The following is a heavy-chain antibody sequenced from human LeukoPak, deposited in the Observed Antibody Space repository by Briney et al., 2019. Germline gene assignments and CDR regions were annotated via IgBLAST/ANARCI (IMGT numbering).Heavy chain of an antibody. CDR3: ARAGYYDSSGYPLDYYYYGMDV. D-gene: IGHD3-22*01. J-gene: IGHJ6*02. CDR1: GYTFTSYD. V-gene: IGHV1-8*01. Sequence: ASVKVSCKASGYTFTSYDINWVRQATGQGLEWMGWMNPNSGNTGYAQKFQGRVTMTRNTSISTAYMELSSLRSEDTAVYYCARAGYYDSSGYPLDYYYYGMDVWGQGTTVTVSS. CDR2: MNPNSGNT.